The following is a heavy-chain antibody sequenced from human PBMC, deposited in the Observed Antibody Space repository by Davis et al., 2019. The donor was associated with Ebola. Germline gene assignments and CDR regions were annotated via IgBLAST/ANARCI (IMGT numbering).Heavy chain of an antibody. CDR3: AGVASAQGVIFRRYYYGMDV. CDR2: INPNSGGT. J-gene: IGHJ6*02. Sequence: ASVKVSCKASGYTFTGYYMHWVRQAPGQGLEWMGWINPNSGGTNYAQKFQGRVTMTRDTSLSTAYMELSRLRPEDTAVYYCAGVASAQGVIFRRYYYGMDVWGQGTTVTVSS. CDR1: GYTFTGYY. D-gene: IGHD3-16*02. V-gene: IGHV1-2*02.